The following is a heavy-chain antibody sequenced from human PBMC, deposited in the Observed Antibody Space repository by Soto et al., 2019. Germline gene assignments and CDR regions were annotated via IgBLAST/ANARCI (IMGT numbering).Heavy chain of an antibody. CDR1: GFTFGIHW. Sequence: EVQVVESGGGLVQPGGSLRLSCAASGFTFGIHWMTWVRQVPGKGLEWVANINQDGSDKYYVDSVKGRFIISRDNAKDSSYLQMNSLRVEDTAVYYCATSMRHTFDPWGQGTLVTVS. D-gene: IGHD2-21*01. CDR2: INQDGSDK. J-gene: IGHJ5*02. CDR3: ATSMRHTFDP. V-gene: IGHV3-7*01.